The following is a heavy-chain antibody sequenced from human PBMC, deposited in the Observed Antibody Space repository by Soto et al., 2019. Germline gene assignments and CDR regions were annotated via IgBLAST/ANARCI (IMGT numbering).Heavy chain of an antibody. Sequence: QVQLVQSGAEVKKPGSSVKVSCKASGGTFSSYTISWVRQAPGQGLEWMGSIIPILGIANYAQKCQGRVTITADKSTSTAYMELSSLRSEDTAVYYCAYCGGDCYLDYWGQGTLVTVSS. CDR2: IIPILGIA. J-gene: IGHJ4*02. CDR1: GGTFSSYT. V-gene: IGHV1-69*02. D-gene: IGHD2-21*02. CDR3: AYCGGDCYLDY.